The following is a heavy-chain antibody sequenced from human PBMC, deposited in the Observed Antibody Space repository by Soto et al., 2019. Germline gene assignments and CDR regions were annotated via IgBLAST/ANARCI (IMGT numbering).Heavy chain of an antibody. D-gene: IGHD6-13*01. J-gene: IGHJ5*02. CDR2: INYSGST. CDR1: GGSISTYY. CDR3: ARQWSGYSSSWYRYNWFDP. V-gene: IGHV4-59*08. Sequence: PSETLSLTCTVSGGSISTYYWSWIRQPPRKGLEWIGYINYSGSTNYNPSLKSRVTISVDTSKNQFSLKLSSVTAADTAVYYCARQWSGYSSSWYRYNWFDPWGQGTLVTVSS.